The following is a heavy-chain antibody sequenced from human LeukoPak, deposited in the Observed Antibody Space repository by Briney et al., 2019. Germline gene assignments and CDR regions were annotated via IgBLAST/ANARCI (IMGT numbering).Heavy chain of an antibody. CDR3: ARDLGDYGDLFDY. CDR1: GYTFTGYY. V-gene: IGHV1-2*02. D-gene: IGHD4-17*01. Sequence: ASVKVSCKASGYTFTGYYIHWVRQAPGQGLEWMGWISAYNGNKNNAQKFQGRATMTRDMSTSTVYMELSSLRSEDTAVYYCARDLGDYGDLFDYWGQGTLVTVSS. CDR2: ISAYNGNK. J-gene: IGHJ4*02.